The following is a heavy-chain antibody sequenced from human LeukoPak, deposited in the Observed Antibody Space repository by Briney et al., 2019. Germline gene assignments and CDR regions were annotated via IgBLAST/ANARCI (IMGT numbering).Heavy chain of an antibody. V-gene: IGHV4-39*07. J-gene: IGHJ4*02. CDR1: GGSISSSSYY. D-gene: IGHD6-19*01. CDR3: ARSVSQQWLDY. CDR2: IYYSGST. Sequence: PSETLSLTCTVSGGSISSSSYYWGWIRQPPGKGLEWIGSIYYSGSTYYNPSLKSRVTISVDTSKNQFSLKLSSVTAADTAVYYCARSVSQQWLDYWGQGTLVTVSS.